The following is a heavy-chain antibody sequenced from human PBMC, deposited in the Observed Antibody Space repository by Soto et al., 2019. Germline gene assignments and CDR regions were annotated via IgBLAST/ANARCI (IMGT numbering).Heavy chain of an antibody. CDR2: ISPNSGGT. J-gene: IGHJ6*02. CDR3: ARDQTGYSSGWSSVAMDV. V-gene: IGHV1-2*02. Sequence: QVQLVQSGAEMKKPGASVKVSCTASGYTFTGYYIHWVRQAPGQGLEWMGWISPNSGGTKFAQKFQGEVTMTRDTSISTVYIEYSRLRSDDTAIYYCARDQTGYSSGWSSVAMDVWGQGTTVTVS. D-gene: IGHD6-19*01. CDR1: GYTFTGYY.